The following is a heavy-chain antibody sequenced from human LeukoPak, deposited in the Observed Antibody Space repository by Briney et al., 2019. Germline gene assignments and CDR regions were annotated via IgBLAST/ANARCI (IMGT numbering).Heavy chain of an antibody. D-gene: IGHD6-25*01. CDR2: IYYNGGT. V-gene: IGHV4-61*01. CDR3: ARVLRAASWRNYDY. J-gene: IGHJ4*02. CDR1: GDSVSNSLYY. Sequence: SETLSLTCTVSGDSVSNSLYYWSWIRQPPGKGLEWIGYIYYNGGTNYNPSLKSRVTISIDTSTNQFSLRLNSMTAADTAVYYCARVLRAASWRNYDYWGQGSLVTVSS.